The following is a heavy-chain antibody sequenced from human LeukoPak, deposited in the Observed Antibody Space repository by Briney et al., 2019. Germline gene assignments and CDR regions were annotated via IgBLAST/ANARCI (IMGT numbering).Heavy chain of an antibody. Sequence: ASVKVSCKVSGYTLTELSMHWVRQAPGKGLEWMGGFDPEDGETIYAQKFQGRVTMTEDTPTDTAYMELSSLRSEDTAVYYCATVESGGDPKFDCWGQGTLVTVSS. CDR1: GYTLTELS. CDR3: ATVESGGDPKFDC. D-gene: IGHD2-21*02. CDR2: FDPEDGET. V-gene: IGHV1-24*01. J-gene: IGHJ4*02.